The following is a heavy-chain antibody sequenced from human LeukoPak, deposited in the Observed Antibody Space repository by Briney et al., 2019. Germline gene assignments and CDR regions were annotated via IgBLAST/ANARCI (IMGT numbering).Heavy chain of an antibody. D-gene: IGHD2-21*02. CDR3: ARDFCGGDCLGDY. J-gene: IGHJ4*02. CDR1: GYTFTDYY. CDR2: IKPNSGGT. V-gene: IGHV1-2*02. Sequence: ASVKLSCKASGYTFTDYYMHWVRQAPGHGLEGMGWIKPNSGGTDYAQKFQGRVTMPRDASISTAYMELSRLRSDDTAVYYCARDFCGGDCLGDYWGQGTLVAVSA.